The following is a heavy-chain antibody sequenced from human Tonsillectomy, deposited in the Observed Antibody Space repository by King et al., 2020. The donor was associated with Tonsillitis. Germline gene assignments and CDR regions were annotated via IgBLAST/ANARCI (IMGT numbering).Heavy chain of an antibody. CDR1: GFSFSSYA. CDR3: ARGSVVGATFGNYV. CDR2: ISYDGSNK. V-gene: IGHV3-30-3*01. J-gene: IGHJ4*02. D-gene: IGHD1-26*01. Sequence: VQLVESGGGVVQPGRSLRLSCAASGFSFSSYAMHWVRQAPGKGLEWVAVISYDGSNKYYAESVKGRFTISRDNSKNTLYLQMNSLRAEDTAVYYCARGSVVGATFGNYVWGQGTLVTVSS.